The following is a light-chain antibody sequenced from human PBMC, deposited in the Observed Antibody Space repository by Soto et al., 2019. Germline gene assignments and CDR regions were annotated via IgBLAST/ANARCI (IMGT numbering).Light chain of an antibody. CDR1: QSVSSSS. CDR2: AAS. Sequence: IVLTQSPGTLSLSPGERVTLSCRASQSVSSSSLAWYQQKPGQAPRLLIYAASSRATGIPDRISGSGSGTDFTLTISMLEPEEFAVYYYQQHGRGLTFGGGTKVEIK. J-gene: IGKJ4*01. CDR3: QQHGRGLT. V-gene: IGKV3-20*01.